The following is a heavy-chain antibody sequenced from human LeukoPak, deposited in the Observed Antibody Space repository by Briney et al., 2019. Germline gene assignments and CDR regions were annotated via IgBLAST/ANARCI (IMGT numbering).Heavy chain of an antibody. Sequence: ASVKVSCKASGYTFTSYGISWVRQAPGQGLEWMGWIGAYNGNTNYAQKLQGRVTMTTDTSTSTAYMELRSLRSDDTAVYYCARRYCSSTSCHVDYWGQGTLVTASS. V-gene: IGHV1-18*04. D-gene: IGHD2-2*01. CDR3: ARRYCSSTSCHVDY. CDR1: GYTFTSYG. CDR2: IGAYNGNT. J-gene: IGHJ4*02.